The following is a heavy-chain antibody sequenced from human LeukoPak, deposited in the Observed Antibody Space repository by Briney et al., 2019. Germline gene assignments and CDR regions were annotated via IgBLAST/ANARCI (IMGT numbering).Heavy chain of an antibody. CDR3: AKDMYGYYVGPLDS. Sequence: GGSLRLSCAASGFTFSGSAMHWVRQASGKGLEWVGLIKSKANNYATAYAASVKGRFTISRDDSKNTAYLQMNRLRAEDTALYYCAKDMYGYYVGPLDSWGQGTLVTVSS. CDR2: IKSKANNYAT. V-gene: IGHV3-73*01. CDR1: GFTFSGSA. D-gene: IGHD1-26*01. J-gene: IGHJ4*02.